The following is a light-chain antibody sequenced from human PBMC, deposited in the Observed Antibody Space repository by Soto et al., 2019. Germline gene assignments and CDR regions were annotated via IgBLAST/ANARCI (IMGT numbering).Light chain of an antibody. CDR1: QSVSSY. V-gene: IGKV3-11*01. CDR3: QQRSNWPRLT. J-gene: IGKJ4*01. CDR2: DAS. Sequence: EVMLTQSPGTLSLSPGERATLSCRASQSVSSYLAWYQQKPGQAPRLLIYDASNRATGIPARFSGSGSGTDFTLTISSLEPEDFAVYYCQQRSNWPRLTFGGGTKVDIK.